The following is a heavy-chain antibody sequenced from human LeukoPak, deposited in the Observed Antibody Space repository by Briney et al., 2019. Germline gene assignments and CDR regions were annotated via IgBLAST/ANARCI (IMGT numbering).Heavy chain of an antibody. CDR1: GFTFSSYG. CDR3: AKGGYSYGLSCLDY. J-gene: IGHJ4*02. Sequence: PGGSLRLSCAASGFTFSSYGMSWVRQAPGKGLEWVSAISGSGGSTYYADSVKGRFTISRDNSKNTLYLQMNSLRAEDTAVYYCAKGGYSYGLSCLDYWGQGTLVTVSS. CDR2: ISGSGGST. D-gene: IGHD5-18*01. V-gene: IGHV3-23*01.